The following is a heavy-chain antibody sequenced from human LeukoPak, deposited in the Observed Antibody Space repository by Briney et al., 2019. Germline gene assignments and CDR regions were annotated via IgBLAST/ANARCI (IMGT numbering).Heavy chain of an antibody. CDR2: ISSSSSYI. Sequence: GGSLRLSCAASEFTFSSYSMNWVRQAPGKGLEWLSSISSSSSYIYYADSVKGRFTISRDNSKNTLYLQMNSLRAEDTAVYYCANSPVGSGSYEDYWGQGTLVTVSS. J-gene: IGHJ4*02. D-gene: IGHD1-26*01. CDR1: EFTFSSYS. V-gene: IGHV3-21*01. CDR3: ANSPVGSGSYEDY.